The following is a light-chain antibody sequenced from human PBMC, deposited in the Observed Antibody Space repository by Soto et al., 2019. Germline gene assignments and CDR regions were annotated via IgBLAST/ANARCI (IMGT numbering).Light chain of an antibody. V-gene: IGKV3-20*01. CDR3: QQYGRSPFT. J-gene: IGKJ3*01. Sequence: EILLTQSPATLSLSPGERATLSCRASQSVLTYLGWYQQRPGQAPRVVIYGASTRATGIPERFSGSGSGTDFTLTISRLEPEDFAVYYCQQYGRSPFTFGPGTKVDIK. CDR1: QSVLTY. CDR2: GAS.